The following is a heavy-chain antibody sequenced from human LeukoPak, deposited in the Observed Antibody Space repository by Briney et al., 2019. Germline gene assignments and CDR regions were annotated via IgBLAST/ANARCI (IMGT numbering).Heavy chain of an antibody. CDR2: ISSDGTNT. J-gene: IGHJ4*02. CDR1: GFTFSNYW. CDR3: ARDPGHSNYINDY. D-gene: IGHD4-11*01. V-gene: IGHV3-74*01. Sequence: PGGXLRLSCAASGFTFSNYWMHWVRQSPGKGLVWASRISSDGTNTNYADSVKGRFTISRDNAENTLYLQMTSLRAEDTAVYYCARDPGHSNYINDYWGQGTLVTVSS.